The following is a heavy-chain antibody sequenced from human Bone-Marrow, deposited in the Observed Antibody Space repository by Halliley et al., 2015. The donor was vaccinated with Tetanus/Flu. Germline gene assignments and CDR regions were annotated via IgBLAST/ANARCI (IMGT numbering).Heavy chain of an antibody. CDR3: AREENRGGYSLFDY. J-gene: IGHJ4*02. V-gene: IGHV4-59*01. D-gene: IGHD5-12*01. CDR2: IYYSGNT. Sequence: WVGNIYYSGNTNFNPPLKSRGSISVDTSMNQFSLELRSVTAADTAIYFCAREENRGGYSLFDYWGQGTHVTVSS.